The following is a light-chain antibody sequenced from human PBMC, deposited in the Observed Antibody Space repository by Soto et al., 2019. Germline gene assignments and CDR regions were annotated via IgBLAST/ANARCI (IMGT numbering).Light chain of an antibody. V-gene: IGLV1-51*01. CDR3: GAWDTSRSAEV. CDR2: DNN. Sequence: QSVLPQPPSVSVAPGQKVTISCSGRSSKIGSNYVSWYQHLPGTAPKLLIYDNNKRASGIPYRFSGSKSGTSATLGITGLQDGDEADYYCGAWDTSRSAEVFGGGTKLTVL. CDR1: SSKIGSNY. J-gene: IGLJ2*01.